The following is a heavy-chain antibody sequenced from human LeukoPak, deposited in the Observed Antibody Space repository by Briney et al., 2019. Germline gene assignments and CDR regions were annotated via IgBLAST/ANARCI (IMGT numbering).Heavy chain of an antibody. CDR2: IYYSGTT. D-gene: IGHD6-19*01. Sequence: SETLSLTCTVSGVSISSYYWSWIRQPPGKGLEWIGYIYYSGTTNYNPPLKSRLTISIDTSKNQFSLKLRSVTAADTAVYYCAKELVAVAGDRGVDYWGQGTLVTVSS. CDR1: GVSISSYY. J-gene: IGHJ4*02. V-gene: IGHV4-59*01. CDR3: AKELVAVAGDRGVDY.